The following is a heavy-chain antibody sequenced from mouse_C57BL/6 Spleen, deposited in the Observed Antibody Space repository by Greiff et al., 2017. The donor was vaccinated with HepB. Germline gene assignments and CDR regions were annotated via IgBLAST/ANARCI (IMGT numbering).Heavy chain of an antibody. J-gene: IGHJ3*01. Sequence: VQLQQSGAELVKPGASVKLSCKASGYTFTSYWMHWVKQRPGQGLEWIGMIHPNSGSTNYNEKFKSKATLTVDKSSSTAYMQLSSLSSEDSAVYYCARASSGSFAYWGQGTLVTVSA. CDR1: GYTFTSYW. V-gene: IGHV1-64*01. CDR2: IHPNSGST. D-gene: IGHD3-2*02. CDR3: ARASSGSFAY.